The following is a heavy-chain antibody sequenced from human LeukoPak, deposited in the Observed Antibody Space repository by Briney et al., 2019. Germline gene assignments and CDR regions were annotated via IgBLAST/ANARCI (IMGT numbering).Heavy chain of an antibody. CDR1: GYTFTSYG. CDR2: ISAYNGNT. CDR3: ARGYCTNAVCSTGPTQA. J-gene: IGHJ4*02. V-gene: IGHV1-18*01. Sequence: GASVKVSCKASGYTFTSYGISWVRQAPGQGLEWMGWISAYNGNTNYAQKLQGRVIMTTDTSTSTAYMELRSLRSDDTAVYYCARGYCTNAVCSTGPTQAWGQGSLVTVSS. D-gene: IGHD2-8*01.